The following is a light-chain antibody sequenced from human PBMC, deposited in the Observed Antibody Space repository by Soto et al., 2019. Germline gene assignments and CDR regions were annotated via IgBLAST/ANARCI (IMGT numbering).Light chain of an antibody. V-gene: IGKV3-15*01. CDR2: AAS. CDR3: QQYNIWPPYT. J-gene: IGKJ2*01. CDR1: QSISSN. Sequence: EIVMTQSPATLSVSPGERVTLSCRASQSISSNLAWYQQKPGQAPRLLIYAASTSAPGVPAGFSGSGSGTDFSLTISSLQSEDFAVYYCQQYNIWPPYTFGQGTKLEIK.